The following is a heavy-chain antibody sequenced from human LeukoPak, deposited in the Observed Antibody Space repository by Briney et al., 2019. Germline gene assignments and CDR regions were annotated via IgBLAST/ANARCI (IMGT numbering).Heavy chain of an antibody. CDR1: GGSISSYY. Sequence: SETLSLTCTVSGGSISSYYWSWIRQPPGKGLEWIGYIYYSGSTNYNPSLKSRVTVSVDTSKNQFSLKLSSVTAADTAVYYCARIPNHYGSWSYLLNYYYYMDVWGKGTTVTVSS. CDR2: IYYSGST. J-gene: IGHJ6*03. D-gene: IGHD3-10*01. V-gene: IGHV4-59*01. CDR3: ARIPNHYGSWSYLLNYYYYMDV.